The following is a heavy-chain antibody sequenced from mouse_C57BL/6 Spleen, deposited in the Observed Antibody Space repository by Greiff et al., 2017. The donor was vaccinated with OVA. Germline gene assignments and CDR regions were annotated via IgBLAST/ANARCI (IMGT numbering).Heavy chain of an antibody. V-gene: IGHV1-5*01. J-gene: IGHJ2*01. D-gene: IGHD1-1*01. Sequence: EVQLQQSGTVLARPGASVKMSCKTSGYTFTSYWMHWVKQRPGQGLEWIGAIYPGNSDTSYNQKFKGKAKLTAVTSASTAYMELSSLTNEDSAVYYCTNPHYYGSSYVGYWGQCTTLSVSS. CDR1: GYTFTSYW. CDR3: TNPHYYGSSYVGY. CDR2: IYPGNSDT.